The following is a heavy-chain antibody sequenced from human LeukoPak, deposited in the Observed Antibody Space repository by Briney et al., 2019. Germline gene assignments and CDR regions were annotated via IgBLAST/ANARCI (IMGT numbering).Heavy chain of an antibody. V-gene: IGHV1-3*01. Sequence: ASVKVSCKASGYTFTSYAMHWVRQAPGQRLEWMGWINAGNGNTKYSQKFQGRVTITRDTSASTAYMVLSSLRSEDTAVYYCARDLSAIRFLNWFDPWGQGTLVTVSS. D-gene: IGHD2-21*02. CDR2: INAGNGNT. CDR1: GYTFTSYA. CDR3: ARDLSAIRFLNWFDP. J-gene: IGHJ5*02.